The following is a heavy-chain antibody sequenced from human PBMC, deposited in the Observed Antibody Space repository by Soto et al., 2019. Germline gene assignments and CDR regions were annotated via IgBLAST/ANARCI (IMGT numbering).Heavy chain of an antibody. CDR1: GFTFSNAW. Sequence: GGSLRLSCAASGFTFSNAWMSWVRQAPGKGLEWVGRIKSKTDGGTTDYAAPVKGRFTISRDDSKNTLYLQMNSLKTEDTAVYYCTTVLLYDYCSSTSCYKDYYYYMDVWGKGTTVTVSS. J-gene: IGHJ6*03. V-gene: IGHV3-15*01. D-gene: IGHD2-2*02. CDR2: IKSKTDGGTT. CDR3: TTVLLYDYCSSTSCYKDYYYYMDV.